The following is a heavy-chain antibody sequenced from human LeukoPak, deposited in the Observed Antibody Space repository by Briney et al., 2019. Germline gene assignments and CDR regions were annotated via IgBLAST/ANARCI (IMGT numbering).Heavy chain of an antibody. CDR3: ARVLVPAGGGVVDY. CDR2: INSNSGGT. D-gene: IGHD3-16*01. V-gene: IGHV1-2*02. Sequence: ASVKVSCKASGYTFTSYYIHWVRQAPGQGLEWMGWINSNSGGTNYAQKFQGRVTMTRDTSISTAYMELSSLRSDDTAVYYCARVLVPAGGGVVDYWGQGTLVTVSS. CDR1: GYTFTSYY. J-gene: IGHJ4*02.